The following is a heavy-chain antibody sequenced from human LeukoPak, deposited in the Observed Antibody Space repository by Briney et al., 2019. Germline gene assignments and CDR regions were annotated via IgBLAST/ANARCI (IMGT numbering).Heavy chain of an antibody. V-gene: IGHV1-46*01. CDR1: GYTFTNSY. J-gene: IGHJ4*02. CDR2: INPDGGNT. D-gene: IGHD1-1*01. CDR3: TRGWTH. Sequence: ASVKVSCKASGYTFTNSYIHWVRQAPGQVLEWMGLINPDGGNTNYAQNFQGRVTISRSTSIRTAYMELSNLRSEDTAVYYCTRGWTHWGQGTLVTVSS.